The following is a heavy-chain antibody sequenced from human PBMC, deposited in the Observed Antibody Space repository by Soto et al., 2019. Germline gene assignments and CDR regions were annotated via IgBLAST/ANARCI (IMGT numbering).Heavy chain of an antibody. V-gene: IGHV4-31*03. D-gene: IGHD4-17*01. J-gene: IGHJ4*02. Sequence: QVQLQESGPGLVKPSQTLSLTCTVSGGSISSGGYYWSWIRQHPGKGLEWIGYIYYSGSTYYNPSLKSXDTISXXTSKNQFSLKLSSVTAADTAVYYCARDTTVALFDYWGQGTLVTVSS. CDR1: GGSISSGGYY. CDR2: IYYSGST. CDR3: ARDTTVALFDY.